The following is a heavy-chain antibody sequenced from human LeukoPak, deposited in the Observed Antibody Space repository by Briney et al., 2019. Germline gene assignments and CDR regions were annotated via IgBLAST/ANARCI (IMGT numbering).Heavy chain of an antibody. J-gene: IGHJ5*02. CDR3: ARERPRDLSSFDP. CDR2: IIPIFGTA. D-gene: IGHD3-10*01. CDR1: GGTFSSYA. Sequence: SVKVSCKASGGTFSSYAISWVRQAPGQGLEWMGGIIPIFGTANYAQKFQGRVTITADESTSTAYLELSSLRSEDTAVYYCARERPRDLSSFDPWGQGTLVTVST. V-gene: IGHV1-69*13.